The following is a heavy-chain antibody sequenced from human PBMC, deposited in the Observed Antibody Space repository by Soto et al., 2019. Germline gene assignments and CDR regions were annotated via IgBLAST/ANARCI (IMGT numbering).Heavy chain of an antibody. V-gene: IGHV4-31*03. Sequence: SETLSLTCTVSGGSISSGGYYWSWIRQHPGKGLEWIGYIYYSGSTYYNPSLKSRVTISVDTSKNQFSLKLSSVTAADTAVYYCARVIHARGVRIYYYYYYYMDVWGKGTTVTVSS. CDR1: GGSISSGGYY. D-gene: IGHD3-10*01. J-gene: IGHJ6*03. CDR2: IYYSGST. CDR3: ARVIHARGVRIYYYYYYYMDV.